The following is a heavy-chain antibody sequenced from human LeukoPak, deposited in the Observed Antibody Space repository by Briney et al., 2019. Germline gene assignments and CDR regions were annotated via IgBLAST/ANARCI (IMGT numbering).Heavy chain of an antibody. J-gene: IGHJ4*02. CDR1: GGSISSYY. V-gene: IGHV4-59*01. CDR2: IYDIGST. Sequence: PSETPSLTCTVSGGSISSYYWSWIRQPPGKGLEWIGYIYDIGSTSYNPSLKSRVTISVDTSSNQFSLMLTSVTAADTAVYYCARGTKTGYTGYDWNYWGQGSLVSVSS. CDR3: ARGTKTGYTGYDWNY. D-gene: IGHD5-12*01.